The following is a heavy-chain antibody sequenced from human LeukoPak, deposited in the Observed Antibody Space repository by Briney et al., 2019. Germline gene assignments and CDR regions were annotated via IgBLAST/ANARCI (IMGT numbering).Heavy chain of an antibody. V-gene: IGHV4-59*11. CDR2: IYYSGST. Sequence: PSETLSLTCTVSGGSISSHYWSWIRQPPGKGLEWIGYIYYSGSTNYNPSLKSRVTISVDTSKNQFSLKLSSVTAADTAVYYCARELGYCSGGSCYPYNWFDPWGQGTLVTVSS. J-gene: IGHJ5*02. D-gene: IGHD2-15*01. CDR1: GGSISSHY. CDR3: ARELGYCSGGSCYPYNWFDP.